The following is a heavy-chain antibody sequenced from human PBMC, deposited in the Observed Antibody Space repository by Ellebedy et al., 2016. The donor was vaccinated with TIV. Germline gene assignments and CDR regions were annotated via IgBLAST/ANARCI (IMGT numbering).Heavy chain of an antibody. J-gene: IGHJ4*02. Sequence: SETLSLTCAVYGGSFSGYYWSWIRQPPGKGLEWIGEINQSGRTNYNPSLDKGRVTISVDTSKNQFSLRLSSGTVADTAVYYCAEGRSGWYYFDYWGQGTPVTVSS. V-gene: IGHV4-34*01. CDR3: AEGRSGWYYFDY. CDR2: INQSGRT. D-gene: IGHD6-19*01. CDR1: GGSFSGYY.